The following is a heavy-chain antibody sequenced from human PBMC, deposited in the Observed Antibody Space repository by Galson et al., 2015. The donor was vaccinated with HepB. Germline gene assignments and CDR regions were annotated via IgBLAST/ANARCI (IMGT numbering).Heavy chain of an antibody. Sequence: SVKVSCKVSGSTLTELSMHWVRQAPGKGLEWMGGFDPEDGETIYAQKFQGRVTMTEDTSTDTAYMELSSLRSEDTAVYYCATVTIFGVVTPFDYSGPGTLVAVAS. CDR2: FDPEDGET. V-gene: IGHV1-24*01. J-gene: IGHJ4*02. CDR1: GSTLTELS. CDR3: ATVTIFGVVTPFDY. D-gene: IGHD3-3*01.